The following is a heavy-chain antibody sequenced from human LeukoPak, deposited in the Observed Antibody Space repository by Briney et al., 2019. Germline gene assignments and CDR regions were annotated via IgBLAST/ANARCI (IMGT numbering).Heavy chain of an antibody. J-gene: IGHJ5*02. CDR1: GGSISSSSYY. CDR3: ARVTYYYDSSGYYTAWFDP. CDR2: IYYSGST. D-gene: IGHD3-22*01. Sequence: SETLSLTCTVSGGSISSSSYYWGWIRQPPGKGLEWIGSIYYSGSTYYNPSLKSRVTISVGTSKNQFSLKLSSVTAADTAVYYCARVTYYYDSSGYYTAWFDPWGQGTLVTVSS. V-gene: IGHV4-39*07.